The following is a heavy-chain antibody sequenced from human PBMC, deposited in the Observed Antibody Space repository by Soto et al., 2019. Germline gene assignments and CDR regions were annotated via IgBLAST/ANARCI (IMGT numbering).Heavy chain of an antibody. Sequence: QVQVVESGGGVVQPGRSLRLSCAASGFTFSGYGMHWVRQAPGKGLEWVAVISYDGSNQYYADSVKGRFTISRDNSKSTLYLQMNSLRAEDSDVYYCAKGGSSSARYFDYWCQGTLVTVSS. CDR3: AKGGSSSARYFDY. J-gene: IGHJ4*02. D-gene: IGHD6-6*01. V-gene: IGHV3-30*18. CDR2: ISYDGSNQ. CDR1: GFTFSGYG.